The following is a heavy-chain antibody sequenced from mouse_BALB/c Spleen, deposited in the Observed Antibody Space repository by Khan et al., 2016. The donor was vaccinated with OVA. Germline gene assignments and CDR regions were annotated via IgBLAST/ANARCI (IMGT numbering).Heavy chain of an antibody. CDR3: SREGLRGVGLDY. J-gene: IGHJ4*01. D-gene: IGHD2-4*01. CDR1: GYTFTAYD. Sequence: QVQLQQSGPELVQPGALVKISCKASGYTFTAYDINWVKQRPGQGLEWIGWIYPGDGTTKYNENFKGKATLTADLSSNTAYMQLSGLTSETSAVYCCSREGLRGVGLDYWGQGTSVSVAS. V-gene: IGHV1S56*01. CDR2: IYPGDGTT.